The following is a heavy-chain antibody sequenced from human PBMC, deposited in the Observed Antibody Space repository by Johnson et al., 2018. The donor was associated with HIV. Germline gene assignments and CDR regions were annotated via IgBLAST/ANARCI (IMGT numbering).Heavy chain of an antibody. J-gene: IGHJ3*02. V-gene: IGHV3-30*18. D-gene: IGHD2-15*01. CDR3: AKWTRESGSGLFDI. CDR2: ISSDGSNK. Sequence: QVQLVESGGGVVQPGGSLRLSCAASGFTFSSYGMHWVRQAPGKGLEWVAVISSDGSNKYYADSVKGRFTISRDNAKNSLYLQMNSRRAEDTAVYYCAKWTRESGSGLFDIWGQGTMVTVSS. CDR1: GFTFSSYG.